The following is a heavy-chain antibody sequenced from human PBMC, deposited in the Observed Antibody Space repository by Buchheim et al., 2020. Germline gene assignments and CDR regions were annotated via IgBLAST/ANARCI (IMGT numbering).Heavy chain of an antibody. D-gene: IGHD2-15*01. Sequence: EVQLVESGGGLVQPGGSLRLSCAASGFTFSSYWMSWVRQAPGKGLEWVANIKQDGSEKYYVDSVKGRFTISRDNAKNSLYLQMNGLRAEDTAVYYCASQAVVAAKVGWFDPWGQGTL. V-gene: IGHV3-7*01. CDR2: IKQDGSEK. J-gene: IGHJ5*02. CDR1: GFTFSSYW. CDR3: ASQAVVAAKVGWFDP.